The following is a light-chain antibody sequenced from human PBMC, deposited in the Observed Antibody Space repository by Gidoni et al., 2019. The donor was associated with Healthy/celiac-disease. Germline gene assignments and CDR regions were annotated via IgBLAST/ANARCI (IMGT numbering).Light chain of an antibody. J-gene: IGKJ2*01. V-gene: IGKV4-1*01. CDR2: WAS. CDR3: QKYYSTPYT. Sequence: DIVMTQSPDSLAVSLGERATINCKSSQSVLYSSNNKNYLAWYQQKPGQPPKLLIYWASTRESGVPDRLSGSGSGTDFTLTISSLQAEDVAVYYCQKYYSTPYTFGQXTKLEIK. CDR1: QSVLYSSNNKNY.